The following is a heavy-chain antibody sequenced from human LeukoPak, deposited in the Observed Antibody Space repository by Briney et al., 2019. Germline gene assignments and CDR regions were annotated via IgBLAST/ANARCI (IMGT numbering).Heavy chain of an antibody. V-gene: IGHV3-30-3*01. D-gene: IGHD1-14*01. Sequence: GGSLRLSCAASGFTFSSYAMHWVRQAPGKGLEWVAVISYDGSNKYYADSVKGRFTISRDNSKNTLYLQMNSLRAEDTAVYYCAGSEFNYFDYWGQGTLVTVSS. CDR3: AGSEFNYFDY. CDR2: ISYDGSNK. CDR1: GFTFSSYA. J-gene: IGHJ4*02.